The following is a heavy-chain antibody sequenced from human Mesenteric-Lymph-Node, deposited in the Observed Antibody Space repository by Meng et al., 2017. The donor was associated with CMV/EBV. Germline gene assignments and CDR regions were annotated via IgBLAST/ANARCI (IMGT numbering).Heavy chain of an antibody. CDR3: ARERLVTANDY. CDR2: IYFSGST. J-gene: IGHJ4*02. V-gene: IGHV4-31*11. CDR1: GGSISSGGYY. D-gene: IGHD2-21*02. Sequence: CAVSGGSISSGGYYWSWIRLHPGKGLEWIGYIYFSGSTYYNPSLESRLSISLDTLRNQFSLKLSSVTAADTAVYYCARERLVTANDYWGPGTLVTVSS.